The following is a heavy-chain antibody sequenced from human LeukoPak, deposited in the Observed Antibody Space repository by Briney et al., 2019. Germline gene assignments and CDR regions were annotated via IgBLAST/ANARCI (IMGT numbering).Heavy chain of an antibody. J-gene: IGHJ4*02. Sequence: GGSLRLSCATSGFVFSKNGMHWVRQAPGKGLEWVAFIRHDESNKYYADSVKSRFTISRDNSKNTLYLQMNSLRPEDTAVYYCAKTYYDFWSGYLLDYWGQGTLVTVSS. CDR2: IRHDESNK. D-gene: IGHD3-3*01. CDR1: GFVFSKNG. CDR3: AKTYYDFWSGYLLDY. V-gene: IGHV3-30*02.